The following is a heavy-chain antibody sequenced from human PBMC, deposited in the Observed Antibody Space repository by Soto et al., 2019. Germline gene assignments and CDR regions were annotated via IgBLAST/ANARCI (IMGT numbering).Heavy chain of an antibody. CDR2: ISYDGSNK. CDR3: AKALLPDSNLYYYYGMDV. D-gene: IGHD3-10*01. Sequence: PGGSLRLSCAASGFTFSSYGMHWVRQAPGKGLEWVAVISYDGSNKYYADSVKGRFTISRDNSKNTLYLQMNSLRAEDTAVYYCAKALLPDSNLYYYYGMDVWGQGTTVTVSS. V-gene: IGHV3-30*18. CDR1: GFTFSSYG. J-gene: IGHJ6*02.